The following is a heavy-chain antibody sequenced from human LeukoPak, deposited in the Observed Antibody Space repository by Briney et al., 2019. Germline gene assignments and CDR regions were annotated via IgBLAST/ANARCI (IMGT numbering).Heavy chain of an antibody. CDR1: GGSFSGYY. D-gene: IGHD2-2*01. CDR2: INHSGST. V-gene: IGHV4-34*01. J-gene: IGHJ4*02. Sequence: SETLSLTCAVYGGSFSGYYWSWIRQPPGKGLEWIGEINHSGSTNYNPSLKSRVTISVDTSKNQFSLKLSSVTAADTAMYYCARRYCSSTSCYAYDYWGQGTLVTVSS. CDR3: ARRYCSSTSCYAYDY.